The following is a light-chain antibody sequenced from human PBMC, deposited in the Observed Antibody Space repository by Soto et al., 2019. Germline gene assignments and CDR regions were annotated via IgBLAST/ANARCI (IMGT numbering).Light chain of an antibody. Sequence: QSVLTQPASVSGSPGQSITISCIGTSSDVGGHNYVSWYQQYPGKAPKLIISEVSDRPSGISNRFSGSTSGNTASLTISGLQAEDEADYYCSSYTSSNTWVFGGGTKLTVL. CDR2: EVS. V-gene: IGLV2-14*01. J-gene: IGLJ3*02. CDR3: SSYTSSNTWV. CDR1: SSDVGGHNY.